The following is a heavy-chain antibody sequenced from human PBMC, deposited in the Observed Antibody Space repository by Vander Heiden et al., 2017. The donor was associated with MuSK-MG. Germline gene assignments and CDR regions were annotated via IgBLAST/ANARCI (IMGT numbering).Heavy chain of an antibody. CDR3: ARHLGYGNNWSPIDY. V-gene: IGHV4-38-2*02. CDR1: GYSISSGYY. D-gene: IGHD6-13*01. J-gene: IGHJ4*02. Sequence: QVQLQESGPGLVKPSATLSLTCTVSGYSISSGYYWGWIRQPPGKGLEWIGNIYHSGSTSYNLSLRSRVTISVDTSKNQFSLKLSSVTAADTAVYYCARHLGYGNNWSPIDYWGQGTLVTVSS. CDR2: IYHSGST.